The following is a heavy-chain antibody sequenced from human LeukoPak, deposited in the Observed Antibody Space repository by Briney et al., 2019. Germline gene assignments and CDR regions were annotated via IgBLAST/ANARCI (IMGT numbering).Heavy chain of an antibody. Sequence: GGSLRLSCAASAFTFSSYWMSWVRQAPGKGLEWVANIKQDGSEKYYVDSVKGRFTISRDNAKNSLYLQMNSLRAEDTAVYYCAREGRTSYDFWSGYSHYYYYMDVWGKGTTVTVSS. CDR1: AFTFSSYW. CDR2: IKQDGSEK. CDR3: AREGRTSYDFWSGYSHYYYYMDV. V-gene: IGHV3-7*01. J-gene: IGHJ6*03. D-gene: IGHD3-3*01.